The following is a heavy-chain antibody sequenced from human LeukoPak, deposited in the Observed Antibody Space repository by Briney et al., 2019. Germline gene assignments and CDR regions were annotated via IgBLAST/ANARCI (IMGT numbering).Heavy chain of an antibody. V-gene: IGHV3-23*01. D-gene: IGHD3-22*01. CDR2: ITYNGDFT. CDR1: GFTFSCYA. Sequence: GGSLRLSCAASGFTFSCYAMTWVRQAPGKGLEWAASITYNGDFTYCLDSVKGRFTISRDNSKNTLYLQMNNLRGDDTALYYCAKDGLYFDGSAHIYYFDAWGQGALVAVSS. CDR3: AKDGLYFDGSAHIYYFDA. J-gene: IGHJ4*02.